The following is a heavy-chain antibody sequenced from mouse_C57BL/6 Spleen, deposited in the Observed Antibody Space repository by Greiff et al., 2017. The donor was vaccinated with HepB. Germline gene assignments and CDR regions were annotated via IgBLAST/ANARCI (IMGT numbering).Heavy chain of an antibody. J-gene: IGHJ4*01. CDR3: ARFYDGYYNYAMDY. CDR2: INPNNGGT. V-gene: IGHV1-22*01. CDR1: GYTFTDYN. D-gene: IGHD2-3*01. Sequence: EVQLQQSGPELVKPGASVKMSCKASGYTFTDYNMHWVKQSHGKSLEWLGYINPNNGGTSYNQKFKGKATLTVNKSSSTAYMELRSLTSEDSAVYYCARFYDGYYNYAMDYWGQGTSVTVSS.